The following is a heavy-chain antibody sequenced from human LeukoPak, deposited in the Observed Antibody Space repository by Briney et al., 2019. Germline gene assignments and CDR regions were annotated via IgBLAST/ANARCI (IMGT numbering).Heavy chain of an antibody. J-gene: IGHJ5*02. CDR1: GDAISSYY. CDR3: ARHVGGSLYHWSAR. CDR2: IYYSGST. Sequence: PSETLSLTCTVSGDAISSYYWSWIRQPPGKGLEWIGYIYYSGSTNYNPSLKSRVTISVDTSKNKFSLKLSSVTAADTATYYCARHVGGSLYHWSARWGQGTLVTVSS. D-gene: IGHD2-15*01. V-gene: IGHV4-59*08.